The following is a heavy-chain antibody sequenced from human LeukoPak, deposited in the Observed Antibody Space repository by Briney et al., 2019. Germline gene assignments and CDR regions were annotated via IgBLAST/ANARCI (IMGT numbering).Heavy chain of an antibody. V-gene: IGHV1-2*02. J-gene: IGHJ3*02. CDR1: GYTFTGYY. Sequence: ASVKASCKASGYTFTGYYMHWVRQAPGQGLEWMGWINPNSGGTNYAQKFQGRVTMTRDTSISTAYMELSRLRSDDTAVYYCARVDVAAAGIVSFDIWGQGTMVTVSS. CDR2: INPNSGGT. CDR3: ARVDVAAAGIVSFDI. D-gene: IGHD6-13*01.